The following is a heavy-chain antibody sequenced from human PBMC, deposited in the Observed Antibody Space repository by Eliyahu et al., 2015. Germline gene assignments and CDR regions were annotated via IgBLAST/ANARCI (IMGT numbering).Heavy chain of an antibody. D-gene: IGHD1-7*01. J-gene: IGHJ4*02. Sequence: QVQLQQWGAGLLKPSETLSLTXXVXGGSFSGYYWSWIRQPPGKGLEWIGEINHSGSTNYXPSLKSRVTISVDTSKNQFSLKLSSVTAADTAVYYCARGLSELELTGYWGQGTLVTVSS. CDR1: GGSFSGYY. CDR2: INHSGST. V-gene: IGHV4-34*01. CDR3: ARGLSELELTGY.